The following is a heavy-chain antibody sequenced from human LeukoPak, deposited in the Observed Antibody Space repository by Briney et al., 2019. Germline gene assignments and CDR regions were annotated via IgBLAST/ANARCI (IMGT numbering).Heavy chain of an antibody. CDR1: GFTFGDYA. Sequence: GGPLRLSCTASGFTFGDYAMSWVRQAPGKGLEWVGFIRSKAYGGTTEYAASVKGRFTISRDDSKSIAYLQMNSLKTEDTAVYYCTRERYYYDSSGYFEHDYFDYWGQGTLVTVSS. D-gene: IGHD3-22*01. CDR3: TRERYYYDSSGYFEHDYFDY. V-gene: IGHV3-49*04. J-gene: IGHJ4*02. CDR2: IRSKAYGGTT.